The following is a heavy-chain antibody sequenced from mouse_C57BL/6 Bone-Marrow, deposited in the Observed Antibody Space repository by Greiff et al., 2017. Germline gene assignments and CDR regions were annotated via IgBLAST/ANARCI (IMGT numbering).Heavy chain of an antibody. J-gene: IGHJ3*01. D-gene: IGHD2-3*01. V-gene: IGHV1-26*01. Sequence: VQLQQSGPELVKPGASVKISCKASGYTFTDYYMNWVKQSHGKSLEWIGDINPNNGGTSYNQKFKGKATLTVDKSSSTAYMELRSLTSEDSAVYYCAREGYDFAYWGQGTLVTVSA. CDR1: GYTFTDYY. CDR2: INPNNGGT. CDR3: AREGYDFAY.